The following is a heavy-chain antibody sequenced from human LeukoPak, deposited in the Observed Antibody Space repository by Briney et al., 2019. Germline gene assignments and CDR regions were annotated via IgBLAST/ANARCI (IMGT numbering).Heavy chain of an antibody. CDR1: GFTFTGHT. J-gene: IGHJ3*02. D-gene: IGHD4-17*01. CDR2: ICGRDDRT. V-gene: IGHV3-23*01. Sequence: GGSLRLSCAASGFTFTGHTMTWLRQAPGKGLEGVSIICGRDDRTYYADSVKGRFTIYRDNSKYTLFLQMNSLRAEDTAVYYCARDPNGDYIGAFDMWGPGTMVTVSS. CDR3: ARDPNGDYIGAFDM.